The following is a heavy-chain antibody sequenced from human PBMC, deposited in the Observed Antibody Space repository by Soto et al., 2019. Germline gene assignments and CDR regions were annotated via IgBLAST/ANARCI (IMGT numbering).Heavy chain of an antibody. V-gene: IGHV1-69*13. J-gene: IGHJ6*02. CDR2: IIPIFGPA. Sequence: SVKVSCKSSGGTFSSHSINWVRQAPGQGLEWMGGIIPIFGPATFAKKFQGRVTITADESTTTAYMELSSLTSEDTAVYYCATGSFTSTGGRIGYHYNAMDVWGQGTTVTVSS. CDR1: GGTFSSHS. D-gene: IGHD1-1*01. CDR3: ATGSFTSTGGRIGYHYNAMDV.